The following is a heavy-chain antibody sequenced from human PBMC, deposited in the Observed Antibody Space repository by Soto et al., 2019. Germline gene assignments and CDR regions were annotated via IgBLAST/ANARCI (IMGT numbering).Heavy chain of an antibody. CDR1: GFTFNRHP. CDR3: ARASGHIYATLLGPFDH. V-gene: IGHV3-30-3*01. J-gene: IGHJ4*02. CDR2: ISHDGNNK. Sequence: GGPLRLSCAASGFTFNRHPLHWVRQAPGKGLEWVAVISHDGNNKYYADSVKGRFTISRDNSMNMLYLQMHGLRTEDTAIFYCARASGHIYATLLGPFDHWGQGALVTVSS. D-gene: IGHD2-8*01.